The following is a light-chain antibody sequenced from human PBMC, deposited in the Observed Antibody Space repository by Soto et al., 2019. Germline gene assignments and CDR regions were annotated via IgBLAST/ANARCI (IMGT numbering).Light chain of an antibody. CDR2: DAS. J-gene: IGKJ3*01. CDR1: QSVSSY. CDR3: QQRSNWPPIFT. V-gene: IGKV3-11*01. Sequence: EILLTQSPDTLSLSPGERVTLSCRASQSVSSYIAWYQQKPGQAPRLLIYDASNRATGIPARFSGSGSGTDFTLTISSLEPEDFAVYYCQQRSNWPPIFTFGPGTKVDIK.